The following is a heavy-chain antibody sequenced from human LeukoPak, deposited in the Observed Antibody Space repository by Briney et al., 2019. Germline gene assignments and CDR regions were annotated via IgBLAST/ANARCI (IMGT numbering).Heavy chain of an antibody. D-gene: IGHD3-22*01. J-gene: IGHJ4*02. V-gene: IGHV3-7*01. Sequence: PGGSLRLSCAASGFTFSSYWMSWVRQAPGKGLEWVANIKQDGSEKYYADSVKGRFTISRDNAKNSLYLQMNSLRAEDTAVYYCARSRGPSYYYDSSGYPSGYWGQGTLVTVSS. CDR3: ARSRGPSYYYDSSGYPSGY. CDR2: IKQDGSEK. CDR1: GFTFSSYW.